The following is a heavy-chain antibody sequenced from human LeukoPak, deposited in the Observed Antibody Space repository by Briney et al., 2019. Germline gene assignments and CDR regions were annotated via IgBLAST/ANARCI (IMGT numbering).Heavy chain of an antibody. J-gene: IGHJ4*02. CDR2: IWYDGSNK. D-gene: IGHD4-11*01. CDR1: GFTFSSYG. Sequence: GGSLRLSCAASGFTFSSYGMHSVRQAPGKGLEWVAVIWYDGSNKYYADSVKGRFTISRDNSKNTLYLQMNSLRAEDTAVYYCARDSPTASNIDYWGQGTLVTVSS. CDR3: ARDSPTASNIDY. V-gene: IGHV3-33*01.